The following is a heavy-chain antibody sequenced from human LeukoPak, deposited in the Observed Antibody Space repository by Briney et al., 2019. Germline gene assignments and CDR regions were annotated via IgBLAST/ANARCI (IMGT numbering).Heavy chain of an antibody. V-gene: IGHV3-30*02. Sequence: GGSLRLSCAASGFTFSSYGMHWVRQAPGKGLEWVAFIRYDGSNKYYADSVKGRFTISRDNSKNSLYLQMNSLRTEDTALYYCAKGTMSYGLYFDYWGQGTLVTVSS. J-gene: IGHJ4*02. CDR1: GFTFSSYG. CDR3: AKGTMSYGLYFDY. CDR2: IRYDGSNK. D-gene: IGHD5-18*01.